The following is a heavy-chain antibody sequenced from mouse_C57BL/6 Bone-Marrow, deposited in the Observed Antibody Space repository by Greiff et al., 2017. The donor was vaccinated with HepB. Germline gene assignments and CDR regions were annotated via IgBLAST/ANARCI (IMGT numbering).Heavy chain of an antibody. CDR2: ISNGRSTN. V-gene: IGHV5-17*01. Sequence: EVKLVESGGGLVKPGGSLKLSCAASGFTFSDYGMHWVRQGPEKGLEWVAYISNGRSTNYYADTVKGRFTISRDNAKNTLFLQLTSLRSEDTAMYYCARRVYSYWGQGTLVTVSA. CDR1: GFTFSDYG. J-gene: IGHJ3*01. CDR3: ARRVYSY.